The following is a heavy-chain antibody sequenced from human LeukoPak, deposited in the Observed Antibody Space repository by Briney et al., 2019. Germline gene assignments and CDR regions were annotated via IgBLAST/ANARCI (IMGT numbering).Heavy chain of an antibody. CDR3: ARGRPEKHYYDSSRYYFDY. V-gene: IGHV3-21*01. D-gene: IGHD3-22*01. CDR2: ISSSSSYI. J-gene: IGHJ4*02. Sequence: KTGGSLRLSCAASGFTFSSYSMNWVRQAPGKGLEWVSSISSSSSYIYYADSVKGRFTISRDNAKNSLYLQMNSLRAEDMAVYYCARGRPEKHYYDSSRYYFDYWGQGTLVTVSS. CDR1: GFTFSSYS.